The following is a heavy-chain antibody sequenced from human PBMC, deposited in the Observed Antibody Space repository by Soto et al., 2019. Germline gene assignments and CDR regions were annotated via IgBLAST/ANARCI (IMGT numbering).Heavy chain of an antibody. CDR3: ARVDVFCSAAEPYYFDY. CDR2: IYYSGST. J-gene: IGHJ4*02. D-gene: IGHD3-3*01. V-gene: IGHV4-61*01. CDR1: GGSVSSGSYY. Sequence: QVQLQESGPGLVKPSETLSLTCTVSGGSVSSGSYYWSWIRQPPGKGLEWIGYIYYSGSTNYNPSLKRRVTISVDTTNNPSCLKLSSVTAADTDVYYFARVDVFCSAAEPYYFDYWGQGTLGTVSS.